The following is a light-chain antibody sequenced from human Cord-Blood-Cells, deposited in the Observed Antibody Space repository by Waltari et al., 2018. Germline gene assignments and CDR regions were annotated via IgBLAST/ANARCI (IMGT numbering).Light chain of an antibody. CDR1: QSVSSN. Sequence: EIVMTQSPATLSVSPGERATPSCRASQSVSSNLDWYQKKPGQAPRLLIYGASTRATVIPARFSGSGSGTEFTLTNSSLQSEDFAVYYCQQYNNWPPWTFGQGTKVEIK. CDR3: QQYNNWPPWT. J-gene: IGKJ1*01. V-gene: IGKV3-15*01. CDR2: GAS.